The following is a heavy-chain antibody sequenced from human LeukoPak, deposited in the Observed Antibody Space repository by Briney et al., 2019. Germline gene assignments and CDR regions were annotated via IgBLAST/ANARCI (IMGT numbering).Heavy chain of an antibody. CDR2: IYPGDSDT. D-gene: IGHD5-18*01. CDR1: GYSFTSYW. CDR3: ARQASSFTGKAMADYYYYGMDV. Sequence: GESLKIFCKGSGYSFTSYWIGWVRHVPGKGLEWMGIIYPGDSDTRNSPSFQGQVTISADNSITTAYLQWSSLKALDTAMYYCARQASSFTGKAMADYYYYGMDVWGQGTTVTVSS. J-gene: IGHJ6*02. V-gene: IGHV5-51*01.